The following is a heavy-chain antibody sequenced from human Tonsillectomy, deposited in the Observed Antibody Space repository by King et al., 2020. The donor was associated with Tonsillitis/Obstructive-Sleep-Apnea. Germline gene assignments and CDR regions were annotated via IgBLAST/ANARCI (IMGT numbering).Heavy chain of an antibody. Sequence: EVQLVESGGGLVQPGGSLRLSCSASGFTFSSYAMHWVRQAPGKGLEYVSAISSNGGSTYYADSVKGRFTISRDNSKNTLYLQMSSLRAEDTAVYYCVKDTTRDFWSGYSNFDYWGQGTLVTVSS. V-gene: IGHV3-64D*06. J-gene: IGHJ4*02. CDR1: GFTFSSYA. D-gene: IGHD3-3*01. CDR2: ISSNGGST. CDR3: VKDTTRDFWSGYSNFDY.